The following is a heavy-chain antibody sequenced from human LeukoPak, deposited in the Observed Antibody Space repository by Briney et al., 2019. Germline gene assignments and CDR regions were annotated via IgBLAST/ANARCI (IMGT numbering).Heavy chain of an antibody. CDR3: VRDSAHTVVVPAVIPPRLDNWFDP. CDR2: ISGSGTNT. V-gene: IGHV3-11*05. D-gene: IGHD2-2*01. Sequence: PGGSLRLSCAASGFTFSDYYTSWIRQAPGKGLEWVSFISGSGTNTKYADSVKGRFTISRDNAKNSLFLQMDSLRAEDTAVYYCVRDSAHTVVVPAVIPPRLDNWFDPWGQGTLVTVSS. CDR1: GFTFSDYY. J-gene: IGHJ5*02.